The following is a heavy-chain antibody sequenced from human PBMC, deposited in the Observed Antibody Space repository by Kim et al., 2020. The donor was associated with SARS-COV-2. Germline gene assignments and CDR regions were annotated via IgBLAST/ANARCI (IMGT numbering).Heavy chain of an antibody. J-gene: IGHJ3*02. D-gene: IGHD1-26*01. CDR1: GFTVNTNY. Sequence: GGSLRLSCTASGFTVNTNYMNWVRQSPGKGLDWVSAIYTGGSTHYADAVKGRFSISRDNSKNAVYLQMNSLRDEDTAVYYCARDPPYSGTFKGAFEIWGQGTMVTVSS. CDR3: ARDPPYSGTFKGAFEI. V-gene: IGHV3-66*02. CDR2: IYTGGST.